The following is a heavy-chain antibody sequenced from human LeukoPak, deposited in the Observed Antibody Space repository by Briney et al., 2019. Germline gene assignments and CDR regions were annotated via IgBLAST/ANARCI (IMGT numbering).Heavy chain of an antibody. V-gene: IGHV3-30*18. D-gene: IGHD3-10*01. Sequence: GGSLRLSCAASGFTFSSYGMHWVRQAPGKGLEWVALISLDGSNKDYAESVKGRFTISRDSSKNTLYLQMNSLRAEDTAVYYWAKDGEVSWFGPESYWGQGTLVAVSS. CDR2: ISLDGSNK. J-gene: IGHJ4*02. CDR1: GFTFSSYG. CDR3: AKDGEVSWFGPESY.